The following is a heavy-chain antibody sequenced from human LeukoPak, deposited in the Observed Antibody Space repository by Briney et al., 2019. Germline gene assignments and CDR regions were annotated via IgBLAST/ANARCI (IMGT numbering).Heavy chain of an antibody. D-gene: IGHD1-26*01. CDR3: ARRGGSYYYNWFDP. CDR2: MSGSGDSI. CDR1: GFIFRTHA. Sequence: GGSLRLSCAASGFIFRTHAMTWVRQAPGKGLEWVSVMSGSGDSIFYADSVKGRFTISRDNAKNSLYLQMNSLRAEDTAVYYCARRGGSYYYNWFDPWGQGTLVTVSS. J-gene: IGHJ5*02. V-gene: IGHV3-23*01.